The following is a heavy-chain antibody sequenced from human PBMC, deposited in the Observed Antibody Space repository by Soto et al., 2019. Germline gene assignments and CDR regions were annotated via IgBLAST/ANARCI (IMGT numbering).Heavy chain of an antibody. D-gene: IGHD2-15*01. J-gene: IGHJ5*02. CDR3: GKVGGIVGWNWFDP. V-gene: IGHV3-23*01. Sequence: EVQLLESGGGLVQPGGSLRLSCAASGFTFSSYAMSWVRQAPGKGLEWVSGINDGGGSTLYADSVKGRFTISRDNTNNTLYLQTNSLRAEDTALCYCGKVGGIVGWNWFDPRGLGTLVIVSS. CDR2: INDGGGST. CDR1: GFTFSSYA.